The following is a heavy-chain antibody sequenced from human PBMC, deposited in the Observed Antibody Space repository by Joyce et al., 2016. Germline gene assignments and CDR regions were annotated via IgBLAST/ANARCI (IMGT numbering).Heavy chain of an antibody. Sequence: QVQLQQWGAGLLKPSETLSLTCAVKGGSFNGYFWTWIRQSPGKGLEWIGGINHSGSASHNPSLKSRVNISVDTSSNRFSLNLNSMTAADMAVYYCTRAVTTVAGCYRGPFDYWGQGTLVTVSS. CDR3: TRAVTTVAGCYRGPFDY. J-gene: IGHJ4*01. CDR1: GGSFNGYF. D-gene: IGHD6-19*01. CDR2: INHSGSA. V-gene: IGHV4-34*01.